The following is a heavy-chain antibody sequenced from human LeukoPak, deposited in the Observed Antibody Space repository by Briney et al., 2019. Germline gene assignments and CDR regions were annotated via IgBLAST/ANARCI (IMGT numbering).Heavy chain of an antibody. J-gene: IGHJ4*02. D-gene: IGHD3-16*01. Sequence: SETLSLTCTVAGGSISSYYWSWIRQPPGKGLEWIGYVYYSGSTNYNPSLKGRVTISVDTSKNQFSLKLSSVTAADTAVYYCASLGTGSDFDYWGQGTLVTVSS. CDR1: GGSISSYY. CDR3: ASLGTGSDFDY. V-gene: IGHV4-59*01. CDR2: VYYSGST.